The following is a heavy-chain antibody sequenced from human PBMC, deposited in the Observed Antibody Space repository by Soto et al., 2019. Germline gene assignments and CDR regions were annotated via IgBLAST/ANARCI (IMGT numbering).Heavy chain of an antibody. D-gene: IGHD1-20*01. V-gene: IGHV1-69*12. CDR1: GGTFSSYA. CDR3: ARGITGTVTYYYGLDV. J-gene: IGHJ6*02. Sequence: QVQLVQSGAEVKKPGSSMKVSCKASGGTFSSYAISWVRQAPGQGLEWMGGIIPILGTADYARKFHGRVTITADESTSTAYMELRSLRSEDTAVYYCARGITGTVTYYYGLDVWGQGTTVTVSS. CDR2: IIPILGTA.